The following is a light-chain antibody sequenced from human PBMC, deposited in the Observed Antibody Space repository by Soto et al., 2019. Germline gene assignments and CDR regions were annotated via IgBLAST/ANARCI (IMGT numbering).Light chain of an antibody. CDR2: ATS. Sequence: DIQMTQSPSSLSASVGDRVTITCRASQGMSGYLKWYQQKPGKAHKLLIYATSTLQSGVPSRFSGSGSGTDFTLTISSLQPEDFATYLCPQNYITPYTYGQGNKLEIK. CDR1: QGMSGY. J-gene: IGKJ2*01. CDR3: PQNYITPYT. V-gene: IGKV1-39*01.